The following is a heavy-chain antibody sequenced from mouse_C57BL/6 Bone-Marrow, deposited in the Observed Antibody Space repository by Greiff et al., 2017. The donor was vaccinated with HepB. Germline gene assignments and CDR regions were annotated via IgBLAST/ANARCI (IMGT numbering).Heavy chain of an antibody. CDR1: GYTFTSYW. Sequence: QVQLQQPGTELVKPGASVKLSCKASGYTFTSYWMHWVKQRPGQGLEWIGNINPSNGGTNYNEKFKSKATLTVDKSSSTAYMQLSSLTSEDSAVYYCARSHYYYVSSYYAMDYWGQGTSVTVSS. D-gene: IGHD1-1*01. CDR3: ARSHYYYVSSYYAMDY. J-gene: IGHJ4*01. CDR2: INPSNGGT. V-gene: IGHV1-53*01.